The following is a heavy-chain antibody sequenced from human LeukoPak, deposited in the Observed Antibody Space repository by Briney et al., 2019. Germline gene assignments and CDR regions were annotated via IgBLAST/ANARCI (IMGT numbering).Heavy chain of an antibody. CDR3: ARLGSLPYFDS. CDR2: ISSSSSYI. J-gene: IGHJ4*02. CDR1: GFTFSSYS. Sequence: GGSLRLSCAVSGFTFSSYSMNWVRQAPGKGLEWVSSISSSSSYIYYADSVKGRFTISRDNAENSLFLQMNSLRAEDTAVYYCARLGSLPYFDSWGQGALVTVSS. V-gene: IGHV3-21*01. D-gene: IGHD3-16*01.